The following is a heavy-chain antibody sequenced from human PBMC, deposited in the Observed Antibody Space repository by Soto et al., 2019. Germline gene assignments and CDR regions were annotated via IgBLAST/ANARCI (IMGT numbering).Heavy chain of an antibody. CDR2: FIPFLPTA. CDR1: GGTFRSFA. Sequence: QVHLVQSGAEVKKPGSSVKVSCKASGGTFRSFAISWVRQAPGQGLEWMGGFIPFLPTADYAQTFQGRVTLAADEATSTAFMELSRPTSEDTAVYYGAHCRGRDHRTQPAWEGAASHLVYYYAMDVWGQGTTVTVSS. V-gene: IGHV1-69*01. D-gene: IGHD6-6*01. J-gene: IGHJ6*02. CDR3: AHCRGRDHRTQPAWEGAASHLVYYYAMDV.